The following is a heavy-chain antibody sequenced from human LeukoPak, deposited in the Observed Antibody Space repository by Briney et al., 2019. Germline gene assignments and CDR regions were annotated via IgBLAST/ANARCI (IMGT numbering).Heavy chain of an antibody. CDR2: ISGSGGST. J-gene: IGHJ6*03. V-gene: IGHV3-23*01. D-gene: IGHD5-18*01. CDR3: ASRGAMVEWYYYYMDV. Sequence: PGGSVRLSCAASGFTFSNYWMHWVRQAPGKGLEWVSAISGSGGSTYYADSVKGRFTISRDNSKNTLYLQMNSLRAEDTAVYYCASRGAMVEWYYYYMDVWGKGTTVTVSS. CDR1: GFTFSNYW.